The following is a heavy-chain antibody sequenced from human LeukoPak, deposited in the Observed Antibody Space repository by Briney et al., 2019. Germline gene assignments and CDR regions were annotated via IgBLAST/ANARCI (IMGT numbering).Heavy chain of an antibody. CDR1: GGSFSGYY. Sequence: SETLSLTCAVYGGSFSGYYWSWIRQPPGKGLEWIGEINHSGSTNYNPSLKSRVTISVDTSKNQFSLKLSSVTAADTAVYYCARASITMVRGAIITSHFDYWGQGTLVTVSS. CDR3: ARASITMVRGAIITSHFDY. CDR2: INHSGST. J-gene: IGHJ4*02. D-gene: IGHD3-10*01. V-gene: IGHV4-34*01.